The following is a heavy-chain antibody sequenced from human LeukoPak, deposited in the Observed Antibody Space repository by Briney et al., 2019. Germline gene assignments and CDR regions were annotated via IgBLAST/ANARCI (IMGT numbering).Heavy chain of an antibody. J-gene: IGHJ4*02. CDR1: GYTFTGYY. Sequence: GASVKVSCKASGYTFTGYYMHWVRQAPGQGLEWMGWINPNSGGTNYAQKFQGRVTMTGDTSISTAYMELSRLRSDDTAVYYCARAVGYSSGWLDYWGQGTLVTVSS. D-gene: IGHD6-19*01. CDR2: INPNSGGT. V-gene: IGHV1-2*02. CDR3: ARAVGYSSGWLDY.